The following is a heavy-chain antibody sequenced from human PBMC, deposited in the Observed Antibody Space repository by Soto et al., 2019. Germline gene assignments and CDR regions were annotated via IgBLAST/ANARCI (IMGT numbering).Heavy chain of an antibody. Sequence: QVQLVQSGAEVKKPGSSVKVSCKASGGTFSSYAISWVRQAPGQGLEWMGGIIPIFGTANYAQKFQGRVTINADESTSTAYMEMSSLRSEDTAVYYCARPQGYYGSGNWFYYYGMDVWGQGTTVTVSS. V-gene: IGHV1-69*01. CDR3: ARPQGYYGSGNWFYYYGMDV. J-gene: IGHJ6*02. D-gene: IGHD3-10*01. CDR1: GGTFSSYA. CDR2: IIPIFGTA.